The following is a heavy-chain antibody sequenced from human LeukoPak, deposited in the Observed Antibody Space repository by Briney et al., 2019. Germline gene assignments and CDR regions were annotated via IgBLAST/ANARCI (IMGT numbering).Heavy chain of an antibody. J-gene: IGHJ6*04. CDR3: ARWIPTAYSSRGYYGMDV. V-gene: IGHV1-18*04. D-gene: IGHD6-13*01. Sequence: GASVKVSCKASGYTSTSYGISWVRQAPGQGLEWMGLISAYNGNTNYVQKLQGRVTMTTDTSTSTAYMELRSLRSDDTAVYYCARWIPTAYSSRGYYGMDVWGKGTTVTVSS. CDR2: ISAYNGNT. CDR1: GYTSTSYG.